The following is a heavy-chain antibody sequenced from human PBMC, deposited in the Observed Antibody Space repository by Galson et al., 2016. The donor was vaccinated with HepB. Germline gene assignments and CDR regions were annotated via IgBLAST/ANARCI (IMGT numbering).Heavy chain of an antibody. V-gene: IGHV1-3*01. CDR2: INPGNGNT. Sequence: SVKVSCKASGYTFTSYAMHWVRQAPGQRLEWMGWINPGNGNTKNSQKFQGRVTITRDTSASTAYMELSSLRSEDTAVYYCARAGTWGSGYWYYFDYWGQGTLVTVSS. J-gene: IGHJ4*02. CDR3: ARAGTWGSGYWYYFDY. D-gene: IGHD3-3*01. CDR1: GYTFTSYA.